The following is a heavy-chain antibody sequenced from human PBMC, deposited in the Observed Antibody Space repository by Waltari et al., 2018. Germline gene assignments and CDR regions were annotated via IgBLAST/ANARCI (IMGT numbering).Heavy chain of an antibody. D-gene: IGHD1-26*01. J-gene: IGHJ6*02. V-gene: IGHV3-49*04. Sequence: EVQLVESGGGLVQPGRSLRLSCTASGFTFGDYAMSWVRQAPGKGLEWVGVIRSKAYGGTTEYAASVKGRFTISRDDSKSIAYLQMNSLKTEDTAVYYCTRAYSGSYYGMDVWGQGTTVTVSS. CDR2: IRSKAYGGTT. CDR3: TRAYSGSYYGMDV. CDR1: GFTFGDYA.